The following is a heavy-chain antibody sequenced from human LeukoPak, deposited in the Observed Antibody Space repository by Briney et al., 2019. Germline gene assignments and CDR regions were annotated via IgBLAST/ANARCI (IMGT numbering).Heavy chain of an antibody. V-gene: IGHV3-33*06. CDR2: IWSDKSNR. D-gene: IGHD4-11*01. CDR1: GFIFNHYA. J-gene: IGHJ4*02. CDR3: AKDAQRGFDYSNSLEN. Sequence: GGSLRLSCAASGFIFNHYAMHWVRQAPGKGLEWVAVIWSDKSNRFYADSVRGRFTISRDDSRKTVYLQMERMAAEDTAIYYCAKDAQRGFDYSNSLENWGQGALVTVAS.